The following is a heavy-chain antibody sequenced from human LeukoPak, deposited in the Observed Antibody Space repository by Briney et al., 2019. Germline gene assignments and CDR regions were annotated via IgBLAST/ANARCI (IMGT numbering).Heavy chain of an antibody. Sequence: ASVKVSCKASGYTFTGYYMHWVRQAPGQGLEWMGWINPNSGGTNYAQKFQGRVTMTRDTSISTAYMELSRLRSDDTAVYYCARVNGGNGDYYCGMDVWGQGTTVTVSS. V-gene: IGHV1-2*02. D-gene: IGHD4-23*01. CDR1: GYTFTGYY. CDR2: INPNSGGT. J-gene: IGHJ6*02. CDR3: ARVNGGNGDYYCGMDV.